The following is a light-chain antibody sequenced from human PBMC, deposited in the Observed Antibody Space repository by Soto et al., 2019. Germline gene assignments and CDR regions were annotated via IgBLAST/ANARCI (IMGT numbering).Light chain of an antibody. J-gene: IGLJ3*02. CDR2: EVT. CDR1: SSDVGGYNY. V-gene: IGLV2-14*01. CDR3: SSYTGSRTLGV. Sequence: QSVLTQPASVSGSPGQSITISCTGTSSDVGGYNYVSWYQQHPGKAPKLMIYEVTNRPSGVSNRFSGSKSGNTASLTIPGLQTEDEADYYCSSYTGSRTLGVFGGGTKLTVL.